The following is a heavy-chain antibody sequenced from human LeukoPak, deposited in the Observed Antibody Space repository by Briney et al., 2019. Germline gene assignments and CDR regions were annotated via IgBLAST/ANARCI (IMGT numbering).Heavy chain of an antibody. V-gene: IGHV3-48*03. J-gene: IGHJ6*04. CDR2: ISSSGSTI. CDR3: AELGITMIGGV. D-gene: IGHD3-10*02. CDR1: GFTFSSYE. Sequence: GGSLRLSCAASGFTFSSYEMNWVRQTPGKGLEWLSYISSSGSTIYYADSVKGRFTISRDNAKNSLYLQMNSLRAEDTAVYYCAELGITMIGGVWGKGTTVIISS.